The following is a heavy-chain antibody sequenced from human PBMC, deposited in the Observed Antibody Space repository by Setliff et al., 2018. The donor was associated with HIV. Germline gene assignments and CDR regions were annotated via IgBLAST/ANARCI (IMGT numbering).Heavy chain of an antibody. CDR1: GYTFSSYY. D-gene: IGHD3-10*01. V-gene: IGHV1-46*01. Sequence: GASVKVSCKASGYTFSSYYMHWVRQAPGQGLEWMGIINPSGGSTAYPQKFQGRVTMTRDTSTSTANMELNSLRSEDTAVYYCARGSDSGSYSYYYGMDVWGQGTTVTVSS. J-gene: IGHJ6*02. CDR2: INPSGGST. CDR3: ARGSDSGSYSYYYGMDV.